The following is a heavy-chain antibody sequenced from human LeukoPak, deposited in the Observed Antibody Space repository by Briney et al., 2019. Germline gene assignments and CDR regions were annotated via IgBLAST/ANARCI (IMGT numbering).Heavy chain of an antibody. CDR2: IWYDGSNK. CDR3: ARDFTAFDY. D-gene: IGHD5-18*01. J-gene: IGHJ4*02. V-gene: IGHV3-33*01. CDR1: GLTFSSYG. Sequence: PGRSLRLSCAASGLTFSSYGMHWVRQAPGKGLEWVAVIWYDGSNKYYADSVKGRFTISRDNSKNTLYLQMNSLGAEDTAVYYCARDFTAFDYWGQGTLVTVSS.